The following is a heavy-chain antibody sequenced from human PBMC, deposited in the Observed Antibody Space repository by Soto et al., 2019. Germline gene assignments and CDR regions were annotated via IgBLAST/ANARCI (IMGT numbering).Heavy chain of an antibody. Sequence: SGPTLVNPTQTLTLTCSFSGFSLSSTGVGVGWIRQPPGKALEWVALIYWNDDKRYSPSLKSRLTITKDTSKNQVVLTMTNMDPVDTATYYCAHSVLEWSNNWFDPWGQGTLVTVSS. CDR3: AHSVLEWSNNWFDP. D-gene: IGHD3-3*01. V-gene: IGHV2-5*01. CDR1: GFSLSSTGVG. CDR2: IYWNDDK. J-gene: IGHJ5*02.